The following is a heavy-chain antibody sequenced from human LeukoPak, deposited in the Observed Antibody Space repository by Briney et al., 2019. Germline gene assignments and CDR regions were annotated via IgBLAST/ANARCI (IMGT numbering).Heavy chain of an antibody. CDR2: ISYDGSNK. CDR3: ASPHRDIVVVTATDDAFDI. D-gene: IGHD2-21*02. V-gene: IGHV3-30-3*01. CDR1: GFTFSSYA. J-gene: IGHJ3*02. Sequence: PGGSLRLSCAASGFTFSSYAMHWVRQAPGKGLEWVAVISYDGSNKYYADSVKGRFTISRDNAKNSLYLQMNSLRAEDTAVYYCASPHRDIVVVTATDDAFDIWGQGTMVTVSS.